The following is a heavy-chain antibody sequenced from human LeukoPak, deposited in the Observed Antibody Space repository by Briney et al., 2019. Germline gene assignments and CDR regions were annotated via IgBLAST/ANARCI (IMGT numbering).Heavy chain of an antibody. D-gene: IGHD2-2*01. CDR2: IYYSGST. J-gene: IGHJ3*02. V-gene: IGHV4-59*01. Sequence: SETLSLTCTVSGGSISSYCWSWIRQPPGKGLEWIGYIYYSGSTNYNPSLKSRVTISVDTSKNQFSLKLSSVTAADTAVYYCARGVVPAAKDAFDIWGQGTMVTVSS. CDR1: GGSISSYC. CDR3: ARGVVPAAKDAFDI.